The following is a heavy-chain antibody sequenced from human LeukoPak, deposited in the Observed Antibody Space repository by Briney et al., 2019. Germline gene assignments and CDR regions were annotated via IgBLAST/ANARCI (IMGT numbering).Heavy chain of an antibody. Sequence: PGGSLRLSCAASGFTLSSYGISWVRQAPGKGLEWVSAISGSGGSTYYADSVKGRFTISRDNAKNSLYLQMNSLRAEDTAVYYCARAGRLWFGESQRLDVWGKGTTVTISS. V-gene: IGHV3-23*01. CDR3: ARAGRLWFGESQRLDV. J-gene: IGHJ6*04. CDR1: GFTLSSYG. CDR2: ISGSGGST. D-gene: IGHD3-10*01.